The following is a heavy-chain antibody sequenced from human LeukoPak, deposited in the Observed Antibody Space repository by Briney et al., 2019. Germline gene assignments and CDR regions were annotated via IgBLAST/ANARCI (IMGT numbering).Heavy chain of an antibody. CDR2: IYPGDSDT. CDR3: ARPHMRKQLVVGWFDP. D-gene: IGHD6-13*01. J-gene: IGHJ5*02. CDR1: GYSFTSYW. V-gene: IGHV5-51*01. Sequence: GESLKISCKGSGYSFTSYWIGWVRQMPGKGLEWMGIIYPGDSDTRYSPSFQGQVTISADKSISTAYLQWSSLKASDTAMYYCARPHMRKQLVVGWFDPWGQGTLVTVSS.